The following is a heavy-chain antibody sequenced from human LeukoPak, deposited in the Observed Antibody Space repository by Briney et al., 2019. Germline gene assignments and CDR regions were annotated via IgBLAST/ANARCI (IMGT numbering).Heavy chain of an antibody. J-gene: IGHJ4*02. V-gene: IGHV3-48*02. CDR1: GFTVSSNY. D-gene: IGHD6-19*01. CDR3: AKDEWQWLAIDH. Sequence: PGGSLRLSCAASGFTVSSNYMSWVRQAPGKGLEWVSYISSNSSTTYYADSVKGRFTISRDNAKNSLYLHMNSLRDEDTAVYYCAKDEWQWLAIDHWGQGTLVTVSS. CDR2: ISSNSSTT.